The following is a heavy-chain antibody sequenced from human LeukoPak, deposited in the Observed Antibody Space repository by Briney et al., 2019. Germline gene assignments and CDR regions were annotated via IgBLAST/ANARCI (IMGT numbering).Heavy chain of an antibody. Sequence: GGSLRLSCAGAGIPLRGYAMSWVRQAPGKGLEWVSAMSGSGDSTLYADSVRGRFTISRDDSKNTLYLQMNNLRVADTAVYYCAKDNYTDSYCPFDYWGQGTLVTVSS. CDR3: AKDNYTDSYCPFDY. J-gene: IGHJ4*02. CDR1: GIPLRGYA. D-gene: IGHD3-3*01. V-gene: IGHV3-23*01. CDR2: MSGSGDST.